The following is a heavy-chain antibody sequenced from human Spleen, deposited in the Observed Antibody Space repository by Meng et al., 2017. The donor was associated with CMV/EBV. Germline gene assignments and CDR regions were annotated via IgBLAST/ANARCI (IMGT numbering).Heavy chain of an antibody. CDR2: IRYDGSNK. J-gene: IGHJ4*02. V-gene: IGHV3-30*02. D-gene: IGHD2-2*01. Sequence: SGFTFSSYGMHWVRQAPGKGLEWVGFIRYDGSNKYYANSVKGRFTISRNNSKNTLYLQMNSLRAEDTAVYYCAKEWDCSSTSCFDYWGQGTLVTVSS. CDR3: AKEWDCSSTSCFDY. CDR1: GFTFSSYG.